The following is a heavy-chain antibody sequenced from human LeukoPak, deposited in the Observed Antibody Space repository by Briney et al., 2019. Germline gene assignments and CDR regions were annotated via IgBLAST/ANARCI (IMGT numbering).Heavy chain of an antibody. CDR1: GFTFSDYY. V-gene: IGHV3-11*04. CDR2: ISSSGSTI. CDR3: AKDLEAVAGGNWFDP. Sequence: GGSLRLSCAASGFTFSDYYMSWIRQAPGKGLEWVSYISSSGSTIYYADSVKGRFTISRDNSKNTLYLQMNSLRAEDTAVYYCAKDLEAVAGGNWFDPWGQGTLVTVSS. J-gene: IGHJ5*02. D-gene: IGHD6-19*01.